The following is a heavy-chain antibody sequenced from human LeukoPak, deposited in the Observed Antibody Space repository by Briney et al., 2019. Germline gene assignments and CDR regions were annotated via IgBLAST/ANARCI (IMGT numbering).Heavy chain of an antibody. J-gene: IGHJ5*02. Sequence: SETLSLTCTVSGDTISGYYWSWIPQPPGMGREWIGYIYYSGSTNYNPSLKSRVTISVDTSKNQFSLKLSSVTAADTAVYYCARVSAAAGTGFDWFDPWGQGTLVTVSS. D-gene: IGHD6-13*01. CDR1: GDTISGYY. V-gene: IGHV4-59*01. CDR2: IYYSGST. CDR3: ARVSAAAGTGFDWFDP.